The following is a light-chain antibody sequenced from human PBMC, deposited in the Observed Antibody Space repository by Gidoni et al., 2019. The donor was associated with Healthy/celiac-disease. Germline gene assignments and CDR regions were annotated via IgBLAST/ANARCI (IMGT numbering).Light chain of an antibody. J-gene: IGKJ4*01. CDR1: QSVSSN. Sequence: EIVMTQSPATLSVSPGERATLSCRASQSVSSNLAWYQQKPGQAPRLLIYGASTRATGITDRVSGSGSGTEFTLTISSLQSEDFAVYYCQQYNNWPPLTFGGGTKVEIK. CDR2: GAS. CDR3: QQYNNWPPLT. V-gene: IGKV3-15*01.